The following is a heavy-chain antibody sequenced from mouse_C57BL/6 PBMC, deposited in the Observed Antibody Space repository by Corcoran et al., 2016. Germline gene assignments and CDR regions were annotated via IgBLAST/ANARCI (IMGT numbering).Heavy chain of an antibody. D-gene: IGHD2-1*01. CDR1: GYTFTDYY. Sequence: EVQLQQSGPELVKPGASVKISCKASGYTFTDYYMNWVKQSHGKSLEWIGDINPNNGGTSYNQKFKGKATLTVDKSSSTAYMELRSLTSEDSAVYYCARQRYGNFAWFAYWGQGTLVTVSA. CDR2: INPNNGGT. J-gene: IGHJ3*01. V-gene: IGHV1-26*01. CDR3: ARQRYGNFAWFAY.